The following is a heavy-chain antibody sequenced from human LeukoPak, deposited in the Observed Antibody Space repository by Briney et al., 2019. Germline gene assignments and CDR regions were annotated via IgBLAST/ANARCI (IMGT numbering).Heavy chain of an antibody. V-gene: IGHV4-59*08. CDR1: GGSISSYY. J-gene: IGHJ3*02. CDR3: ARHVRTAFDAFDI. Sequence: SETLSLTCTVSGGSISSYYWSWIRQPPGKGLEWIGYIYYSGSTNYNASLKSRVTISVDTSKNQFSLKLSSVTAADTAVYYCARHVRTAFDAFDIWGQGTMVTVSS. D-gene: IGHD2-21*02. CDR2: IYYSGST.